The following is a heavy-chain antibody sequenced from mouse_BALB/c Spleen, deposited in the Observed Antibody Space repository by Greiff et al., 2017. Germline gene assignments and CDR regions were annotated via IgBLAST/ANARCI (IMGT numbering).Heavy chain of an antibody. J-gene: IGHJ4*01. Sequence: EVQRVESGGGLVQPGGSLKLSCAASGFTFSSYGMSWVRQTPDKRLELVATINSNGGSTYYPDSVKGRFTISRDNAKNTLYLQMSSLKSEDTAMYYCARDPIHYYGYAMDYWGQGTSVTVSS. CDR3: ARDPIHYYGYAMDY. V-gene: IGHV5-6-3*01. CDR1: GFTFSSYG. CDR2: INSNGGST. D-gene: IGHD1-2*01.